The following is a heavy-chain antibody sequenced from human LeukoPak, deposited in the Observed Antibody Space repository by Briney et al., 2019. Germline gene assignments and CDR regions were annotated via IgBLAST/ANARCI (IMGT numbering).Heavy chain of an antibody. CDR1: GYTFTSSG. CDR2: ISAYNGNT. J-gene: IGHJ4*02. Sequence: GASVKLSCRASGYTFTSSGISWVRQAPGQGLEWMGWISAYNGNTNYAQKLQGRVTMTTDTSTSTAYMELRSLRSDDTAVYYCARDVNPSGGWSIFDYWGQGTLVTVSS. CDR3: ARDVNPSGGWSIFDY. D-gene: IGHD6-19*01. V-gene: IGHV1-18*01.